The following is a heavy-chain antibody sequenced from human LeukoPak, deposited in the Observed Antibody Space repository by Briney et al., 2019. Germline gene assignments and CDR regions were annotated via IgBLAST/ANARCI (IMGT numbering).Heavy chain of an antibody. CDR3: ARMTTVTTLDY. J-gene: IGHJ4*02. D-gene: IGHD4-17*01. Sequence: SQTLSLTCTVSGGSISSGSYYWGWIRQPPGKGLEWIGSIYYSGSTYYNPSLKSRVTISVDTSKNQFSLKLSSVTAADTAIYYCARMTTVTTLDYWGQGTLVTVSS. CDR1: GGSISSGSYY. CDR2: IYYSGST. V-gene: IGHV4-39*07.